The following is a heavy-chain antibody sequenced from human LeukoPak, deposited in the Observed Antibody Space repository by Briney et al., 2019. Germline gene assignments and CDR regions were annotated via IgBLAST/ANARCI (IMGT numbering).Heavy chain of an antibody. J-gene: IGHJ6*04. CDR2: IKQEGSEK. V-gene: IGHV3-7*01. CDR3: AKDRYGDYVLGLDV. Sequence: GGSLRLSCAASGFTFSNYWMHWVRQAPGKGLEWVANIKQEGSEKYYVDSVKGRFTISRDNAKNSLYLQMNSLRADDAGVYYCAKDRYGDYVLGLDVWGKGTTVTISS. D-gene: IGHD4-17*01. CDR1: GFTFSNYW.